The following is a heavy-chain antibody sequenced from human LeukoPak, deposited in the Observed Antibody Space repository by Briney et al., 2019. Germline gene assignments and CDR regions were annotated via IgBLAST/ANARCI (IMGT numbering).Heavy chain of an antibody. D-gene: IGHD3-10*01. Sequence: PGGSLRLSCAASGFTFDDFAMHWVRQAPGKGLEWVSLISGDGGITYSADSVKGRFTISRDNSKNTLYLQMNGLRAEDRAVYYCARGMASYYGSGSYFLDYWGQGTLVTVSS. CDR3: ARGMASYYGSGSYFLDY. V-gene: IGHV3-43*02. J-gene: IGHJ4*02. CDR2: ISGDGGIT. CDR1: GFTFDDFA.